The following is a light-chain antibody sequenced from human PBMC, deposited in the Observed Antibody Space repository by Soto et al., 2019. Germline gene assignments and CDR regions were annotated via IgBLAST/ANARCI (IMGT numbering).Light chain of an antibody. V-gene: IGKV3-11*01. CDR1: QSVSTY. Sequence: EIVLTQSPATLSLSPGERATLSCRASQSVSTYLAWYQQKPGQAPRLLIYDASSRATGIPARFSGSGSGIEFTLTISSLEPEDFAVYYCQQRSNWPVTFGQGTRVEIK. CDR2: DAS. CDR3: QQRSNWPVT. J-gene: IGKJ1*01.